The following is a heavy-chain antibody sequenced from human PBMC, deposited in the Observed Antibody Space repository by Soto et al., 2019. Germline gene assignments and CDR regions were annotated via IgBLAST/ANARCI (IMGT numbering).Heavy chain of an antibody. J-gene: IGHJ6*02. CDR3: ARVPSPFDYYYAMDV. CDR1: GDSISSGNKY. CDR2: IYSSGST. D-gene: IGHD3-9*01. V-gene: IGHV4-30-4*01. Sequence: PSETLSLTCTVSGDSISSGNKYWSWIRQPPGKGLEWIGYIYSSGSTYYNPSLKSRLSISLHTSDNQFSLKFDSVTDADPAVYYCARVPSPFDYYYAMDVWGHGTTVTVSS.